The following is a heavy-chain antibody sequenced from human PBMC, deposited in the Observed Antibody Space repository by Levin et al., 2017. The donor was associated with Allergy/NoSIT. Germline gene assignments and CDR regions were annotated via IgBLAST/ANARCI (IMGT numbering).Heavy chain of an antibody. Sequence: ASVKVSCKASGGTFSSYAISWVRQAPGQGLEWMGRIIPILGIANYAQKFQGRVTITADKSTSTAYMELSSLRSEDTAVYYCARDGDNWNDSHWGQGTLVTVSS. CDR1: GGTFSSYA. CDR3: ARDGDNWNDSH. J-gene: IGHJ4*02. V-gene: IGHV1-69*04. D-gene: IGHD1-20*01. CDR2: IIPILGIA.